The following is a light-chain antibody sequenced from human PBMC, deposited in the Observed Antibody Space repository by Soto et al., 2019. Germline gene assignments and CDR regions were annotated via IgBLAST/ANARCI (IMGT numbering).Light chain of an antibody. J-gene: IGKJ4*01. CDR3: QQLNSYPLT. CDR2: AAS. V-gene: IGKV1-9*01. Sequence: DIQLTQSPSFLSASVGDRVTITCRASQGISSYLVWYQQKPGKVPKLLIYAASTLQSGVPSRFSGSGSGTEFTLTISSLQPEDFATYYCQQLNSYPLTFGGGTRWIS. CDR1: QGISSY.